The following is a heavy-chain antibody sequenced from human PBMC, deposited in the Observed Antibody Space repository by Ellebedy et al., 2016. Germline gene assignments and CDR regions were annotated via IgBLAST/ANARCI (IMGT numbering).Heavy chain of an antibody. V-gene: IGHV3-74*01. D-gene: IGHD5-12*01. CDR1: GFSFSDHW. Sequence: GESLKISCVASGFSFSDHWMHWVRQAPGKGLEWVSRINGAGSNIYYADSVKGRFTISRDSAKNTLYLQVISLRTEDTAIYYCTRGLAGYGRFDPWGQGTLVSVSS. CDR2: INGAGSNI. J-gene: IGHJ5*02. CDR3: TRGLAGYGRFDP.